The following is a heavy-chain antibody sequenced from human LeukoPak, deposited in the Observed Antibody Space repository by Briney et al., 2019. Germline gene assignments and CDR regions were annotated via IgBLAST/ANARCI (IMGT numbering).Heavy chain of an antibody. CDR3: AKDVEMATIPGDYFDY. J-gene: IGHJ4*02. V-gene: IGHV3-23*01. D-gene: IGHD5-24*01. CDR1: GFTFSSYA. Sequence: GGSLRLSCAASGFTFSSYAMSWVRQAPGKGLEWVSAISGSGGSTYYADSVKGRFTISRDNSKNTLYLQMNSLRAEDTAVYYCAKDVEMATIPGDYFDYWGQGTLVTVSS. CDR2: ISGSGGST.